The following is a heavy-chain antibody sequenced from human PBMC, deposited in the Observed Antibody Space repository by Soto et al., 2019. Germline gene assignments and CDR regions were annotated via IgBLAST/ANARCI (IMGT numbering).Heavy chain of an antibody. CDR1: GFTFISYW. V-gene: IGHV3-7*05. CDR2: IKQDGSEK. J-gene: IGHJ4*02. D-gene: IGHD3-16*01. CDR3: ARGWGMDY. Sequence: EVQLVESGGGLVQPGGSLRLSCAASGFTFISYWMSWVGQAPGKGLEWVANIKQDGSEKNYVDSVKGRFTISRDNAKNSLYLQMNSLRAEDTAVYHCARGWGMDYWGQGTLVTVSS.